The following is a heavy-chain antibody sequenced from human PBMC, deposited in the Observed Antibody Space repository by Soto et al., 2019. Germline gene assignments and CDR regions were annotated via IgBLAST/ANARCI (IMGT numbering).Heavy chain of an antibody. V-gene: IGHV4-61*01. CDR2: FYGSGHN. Sequence: PSETLSRTCTVSGGSLSSGSFYWGWIGRPPGKGRDWIGYFYGSGHNNYNPALRSRVTMSVATSKNQFSLKLSSVTAADTAVYYCAASAPPATDYYYAMDVWGQGTTVTV. J-gene: IGHJ6*02. D-gene: IGHD1-26*01. CDR3: AASAPPATDYYYAMDV. CDR1: GGSLSSGSFY.